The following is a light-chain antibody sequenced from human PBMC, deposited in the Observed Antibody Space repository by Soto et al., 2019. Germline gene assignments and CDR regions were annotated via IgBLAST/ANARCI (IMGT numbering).Light chain of an antibody. V-gene: IGKV3-11*01. CDR1: QSVSSS. J-gene: IGKJ5*01. CDR2: GAS. Sequence: EIVLTQSPGTLSLSPGDGATPSCRASQSVSSSLAWYQQKPGQAPRLLIYGASNGAAGIPARFSGTGSGTDFTLTISSLEPEDFAVYYCQQRSNWPITFGQGTRLEIK. CDR3: QQRSNWPIT.